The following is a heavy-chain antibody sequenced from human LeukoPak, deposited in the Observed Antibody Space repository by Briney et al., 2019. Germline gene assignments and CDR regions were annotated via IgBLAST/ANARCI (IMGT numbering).Heavy chain of an antibody. Sequence: PSETLSLTCAVYGGSFSGYCWSWIRQPPGKGLEWIGEINHSGSTNYNPSLKSRVTISVDTSKNQFSLKLSSVTAADTAVYYCARAPFLRPYCSGGSCYSSWFDPWGQGTLVTVSS. CDR3: ARAPFLRPYCSGGSCYSSWFDP. CDR2: INHSGST. J-gene: IGHJ5*02. V-gene: IGHV4-34*01. D-gene: IGHD2-15*01. CDR1: GGSFSGYC.